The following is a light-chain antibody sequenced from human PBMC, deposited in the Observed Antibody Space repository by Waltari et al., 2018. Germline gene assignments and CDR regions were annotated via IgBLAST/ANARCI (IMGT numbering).Light chain of an antibody. CDR3: QQYYSTPLT. CDR1: QSFLYSSNNKNY. J-gene: IGKJ4*01. Sequence: DIVMTQSPDSLAVSLGERTTINCKSSQSFLYSSNNKNYLAWYQQTPGQPPKLLIYWASTRESGVPDRFSGSGSGTDFTLTSSSLQAEDVAVYYCQQYYSTPLTFGGGTKVEIK. CDR2: WAS. V-gene: IGKV4-1*01.